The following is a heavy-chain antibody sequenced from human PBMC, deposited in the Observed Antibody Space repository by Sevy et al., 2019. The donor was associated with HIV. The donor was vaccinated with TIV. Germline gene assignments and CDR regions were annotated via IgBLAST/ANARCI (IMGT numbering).Heavy chain of an antibody. CDR2: ISSSTSTI. CDR1: AFTFSSYS. CDR3: ARLSGYSSSWSYFDH. D-gene: IGHD6-13*01. Sequence: GGSLRLSCAASAFTFSSYSMNWVRQAPGKGLEWVSYISSSTSTIYYADSVKGRFTISRDNAKNSLYLQMNSLRAEDTAVYYCARLSGYSSSWSYFDHWGQGTLVTVSS. V-gene: IGHV3-48*01. J-gene: IGHJ4*02.